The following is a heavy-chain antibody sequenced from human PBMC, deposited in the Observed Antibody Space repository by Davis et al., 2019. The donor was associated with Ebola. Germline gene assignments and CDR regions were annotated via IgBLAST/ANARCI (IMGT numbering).Heavy chain of an antibody. CDR1: GGTFSSYA. Sequence: ASVKVSCKASGGTFSSYAISCVRQAPGQGLEWMGLINPSGGSTSYAQKFQGRVTMTRDTSTSTVYMELSSLRSEDTAVYYCARDLVPGYSYGYHAFDIWGQGTMVTVSS. V-gene: IGHV1-46*01. CDR3: ARDLVPGYSYGYHAFDI. CDR2: INPSGGST. J-gene: IGHJ3*02. D-gene: IGHD5-18*01.